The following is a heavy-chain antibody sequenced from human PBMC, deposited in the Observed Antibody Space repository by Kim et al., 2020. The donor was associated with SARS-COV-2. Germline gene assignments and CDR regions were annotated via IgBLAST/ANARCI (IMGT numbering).Heavy chain of an antibody. V-gene: IGHV1-2*02. D-gene: IGHD2-15*01. Sequence: AQKFQGRVTMTRDTSISTAYMELSRLRSDDTAVYYCASPDVEVVVPYYNYWGQGTLVTVSS. CDR3: ASPDVEVVVPYYNY. J-gene: IGHJ4*02.